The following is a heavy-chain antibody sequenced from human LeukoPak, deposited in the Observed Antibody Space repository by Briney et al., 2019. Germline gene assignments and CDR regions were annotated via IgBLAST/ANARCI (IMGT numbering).Heavy chain of an antibody. Sequence: PSETLSLTCGVSGYSISSGYYWSWVRQSQGMGLEWIATIHHSGVTYYTPSLKSRVTNSVDTSKNEFSLKLSSMTAAGTAVYYCARYTVGFYFDCGGQGILVSVSS. CDR1: GYSISSGYY. CDR3: ARYTVGFYFDC. CDR2: IHHSGVT. J-gene: IGHJ4*02. V-gene: IGHV4-38-2*01. D-gene: IGHD2-2*02.